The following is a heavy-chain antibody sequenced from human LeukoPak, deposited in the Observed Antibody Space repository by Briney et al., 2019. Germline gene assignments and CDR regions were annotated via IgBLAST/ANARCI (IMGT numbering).Heavy chain of an antibody. D-gene: IGHD3-10*01. J-gene: IGHJ5*02. CDR2: FDPEDGET. Sequence: ASVKVSCKVSGYTLTELSMHWVRQAPGKGLEWMGGFDPEDGETIYAQKFQSRVTMTEDTSTDTAYMELSSLRSEDTAVYYCATTTMVRGPYNWFDPWGQGTLVTVSS. V-gene: IGHV1-24*01. CDR1: GYTLTELS. CDR3: ATTTMVRGPYNWFDP.